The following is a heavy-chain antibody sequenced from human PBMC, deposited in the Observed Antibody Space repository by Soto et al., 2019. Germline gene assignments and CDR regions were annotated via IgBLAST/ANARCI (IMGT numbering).Heavy chain of an antibody. CDR1: GGSISSGGYY. Sequence: QVQLQESGPGLVKPSQTLSLTCTVSGGSISSGGYYWSWIRQHPGKGLEWIGYLYYSGSTYYNPSLESRVTISVDTAKNQFSRELSSVTAAGTAVYFCPRTRRGLLAHYYDCSGNGGDAFDIWGQGTMVTVSS. V-gene: IGHV4-31*03. CDR3: PRTRRGLLAHYYDCSGNGGDAFDI. CDR2: LYYSGST. D-gene: IGHD3-22*01. J-gene: IGHJ3*02.